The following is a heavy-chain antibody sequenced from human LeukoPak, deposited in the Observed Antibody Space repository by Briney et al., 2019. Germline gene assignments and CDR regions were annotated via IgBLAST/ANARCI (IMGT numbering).Heavy chain of an antibody. CDR3: TSPGYCSGGSCYDGSSGVDY. D-gene: IGHD2-15*01. V-gene: IGHV3-73*01. CDR2: IRSKANSYAT. Sequence: PGGSLKLSCAASGFTFSGSAMHWVRQASGKGLEWVGRIRSKANSYATAYAASVKGRFTISRDDSKNTAYLQMNSLKTEDTAVYYCTSPGYCSGGSCYDGSSGVDYWGQGTLVTVSS. J-gene: IGHJ4*02. CDR1: GFTFSGSA.